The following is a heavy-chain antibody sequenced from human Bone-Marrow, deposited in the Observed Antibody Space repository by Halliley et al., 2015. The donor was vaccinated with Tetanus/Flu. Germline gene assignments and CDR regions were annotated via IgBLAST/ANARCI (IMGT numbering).Heavy chain of an antibody. J-gene: IGHJ6*02. V-gene: IGHV5-51*01. Sequence: VQLVQSGAEVKKPGESLRISCKGSGYSFTTYWIAWVRQMPGKGLEWMGIIDPGDSDTRYSPSFEGQVTISVDKSISTAYLQWSSLKASDTAMYYCAGHGDDSGGYLYYLYRMDVWGQGTTVTVSS. CDR1: GYSFTTYW. CDR3: AGHGDDSGGYLYYLYRMDV. D-gene: IGHD1-26*01. CDR2: IDPGDSDT.